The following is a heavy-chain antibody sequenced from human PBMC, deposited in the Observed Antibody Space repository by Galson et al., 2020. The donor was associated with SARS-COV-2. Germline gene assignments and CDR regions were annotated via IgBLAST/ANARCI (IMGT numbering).Heavy chain of an antibody. D-gene: IGHD1-1*01. V-gene: IGHV1-18*01. CDR2: ISAYNGNI. CDR1: GYTFTNYG. Sequence: ASVKVSCKASGYTFTNYGVSWVRQAPGQGLEWMGWISAYNGNINYAQKYQGRLTMTTDTSARTANMELRSLRSDDTAVYFCARDPGASPVEVERYDAMDFWGQGTTGTVSS. J-gene: IGHJ6*02. CDR3: ARDPGASPVEVERYDAMDF.